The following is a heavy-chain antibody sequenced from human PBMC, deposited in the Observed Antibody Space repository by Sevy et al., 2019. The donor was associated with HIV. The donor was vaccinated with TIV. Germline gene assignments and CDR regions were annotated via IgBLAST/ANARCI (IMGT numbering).Heavy chain of an antibody. J-gene: IGHJ1*01. V-gene: IGHV1-18*01. Sequence: ASVKVSCKTSGYTFTNYFITWVRQAPGQGLEWMGRISRYDTNYAQKFQGRVTMTTDTSTSTVYMEWRSLKSDDTAVYYCARAPSGSQGPGQYFHHWGQGTLVTVSS. CDR1: GYTFTNYF. CDR3: ARAPSGSQGPGQYFHH. CDR2: ISRYDT. D-gene: IGHD1-26*01.